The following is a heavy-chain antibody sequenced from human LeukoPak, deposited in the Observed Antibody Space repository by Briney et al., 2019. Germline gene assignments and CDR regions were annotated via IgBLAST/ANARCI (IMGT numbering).Heavy chain of an antibody. V-gene: IGHV4-39*07. CDR2: IYYSGST. Sequence: SETLSLTCTVSGGSISSSSYYWGWIRQPPGKGLEWIGSIYYSGSTYYNPSLKSRVTISVDTSKNQFSLKLSSVTAADTAVYYCARGGVVVPAVPDYWGQGTLVTVSS. D-gene: IGHD2-2*01. J-gene: IGHJ4*02. CDR1: GGSISSSSYY. CDR3: ARGGVVVPAVPDY.